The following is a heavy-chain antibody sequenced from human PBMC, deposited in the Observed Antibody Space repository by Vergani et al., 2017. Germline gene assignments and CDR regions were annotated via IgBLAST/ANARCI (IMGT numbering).Heavy chain of an antibody. D-gene: IGHD2-2*01. V-gene: IGHV1-2*02. CDR3: ARVRTSSNRDYFDY. J-gene: IGHJ4*02. CDR2: INPNSGGT. Sequence: QVQLVQSGAEVKKPGASVKVSCKASGYTFTDYFMHWVRQAPGQCLEWMGWINPNSGGTNYAQKCQGRVTMTRDTTISTAYIELSNPRSDDTALYYSARVRTSSNRDYFDYWGEGTLVTVSS. CDR1: GYTFTDYF.